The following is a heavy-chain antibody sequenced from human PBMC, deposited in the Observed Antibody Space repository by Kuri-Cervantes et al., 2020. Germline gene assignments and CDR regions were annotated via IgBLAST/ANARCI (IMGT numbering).Heavy chain of an antibody. V-gene: IGHV4-34*01. Sequence: SETLSLTCAVYGGSFSGYYWSWIRQPPGKGLEWIGEINHSGSTNYNPSLKSRVTISVDTSKNQFSLKLNSVTAADTAIYFCTRHRYYYDSTGYYGYYFDYWGQGTLVTVSS. CDR2: INHSGST. CDR3: TRHRYYYDSTGYYGYYFDY. CDR1: GGSFSGYY. D-gene: IGHD3-22*01. J-gene: IGHJ4*02.